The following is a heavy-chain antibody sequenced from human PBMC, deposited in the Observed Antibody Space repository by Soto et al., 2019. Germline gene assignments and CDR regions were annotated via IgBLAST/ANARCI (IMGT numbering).Heavy chain of an antibody. V-gene: IGHV1-8*02. CDR1: GYTFTNND. Sequence: ASVNVSCKASGYTFTNNDVSWVRQATGQGLEWMGWMNPGSGDTGYAQKFQGRVTMTRDISIATAYMELNSLTSEDTAIYYCARLESFGSLNWVDPLRQLTLVAVAS. CDR2: MNPGSGDT. D-gene: IGHD5-18*01. CDR3: ARLESFGSLNWVDP. J-gene: IGHJ5*02.